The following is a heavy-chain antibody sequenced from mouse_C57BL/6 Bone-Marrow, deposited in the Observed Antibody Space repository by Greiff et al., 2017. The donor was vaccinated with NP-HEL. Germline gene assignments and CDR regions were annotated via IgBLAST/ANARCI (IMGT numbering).Heavy chain of an antibody. Sequence: QVQLQQPGAELVKPGASVKLSCKASGYTFTSYWMHWVKQRPGRGLEWIGRIDPNSGGTKYNEKFKSKATLTVDKPSSPAYMQLSSLTSEDSAVYYCARGAYGSSSDWYFDVWGTGTTVTVSS. D-gene: IGHD1-1*01. V-gene: IGHV1-72*01. CDR1: GYTFTSYW. CDR3: ARGAYGSSSDWYFDV. CDR2: IDPNSGGT. J-gene: IGHJ1*03.